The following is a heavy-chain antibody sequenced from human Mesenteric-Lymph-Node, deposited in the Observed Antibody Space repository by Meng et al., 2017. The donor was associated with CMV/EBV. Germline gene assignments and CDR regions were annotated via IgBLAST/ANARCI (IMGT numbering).Heavy chain of an antibody. V-gene: IGHV1-2*02. CDR1: GYAFTAYY. J-gene: IGHJ4*02. D-gene: IGHD3-16*01. CDR3: AADILRITAGDY. CDR2: INPRTGGT. Sequence: CKTSGYAFTAYYIHWVRQAPGQGLEWMGDINPRTGGTDLAQRFQGSVTLTRDTSITTAYMEVRNLRSDDTAVYYCAADILRITAGDYWGQGTLVTVSS.